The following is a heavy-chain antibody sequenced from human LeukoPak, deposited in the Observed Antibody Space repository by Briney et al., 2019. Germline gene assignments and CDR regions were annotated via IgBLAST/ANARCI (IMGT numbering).Heavy chain of an antibody. CDR2: IIPIFGTA. V-gene: IGHV1-69*13. Sequence: ASVKVSCKASGYTFSSYDINWVRQATGQGLEWMGGIIPIFGTANYAQKFQGRVTITADESTSTAYMELSSLRSEDTAVYYCARLSVAAADHDYWGQGTLVTVSS. CDR3: ARLSVAAADHDY. D-gene: IGHD6-13*01. CDR1: GYTFSSYD. J-gene: IGHJ4*02.